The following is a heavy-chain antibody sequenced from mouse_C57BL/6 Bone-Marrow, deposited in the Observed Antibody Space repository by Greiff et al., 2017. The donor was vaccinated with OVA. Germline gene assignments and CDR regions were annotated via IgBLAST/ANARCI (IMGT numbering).Heavy chain of an antibody. Sequence: QVTLKESGPGILQPSQTLSLTCSFSGFSLSTFGMGVGWIRQPSGKGLEWLAHIWWDDDKYYNPALKSRLTIAKDTSKNQVFLKIANVDTAATATYYCARMNYYGSSLYWGQGTTLTVSS. V-gene: IGHV8-8*01. J-gene: IGHJ2*01. CDR3: ARMNYYGSSLY. D-gene: IGHD1-1*01. CDR1: GFSLSTFGMG. CDR2: IWWDDDK.